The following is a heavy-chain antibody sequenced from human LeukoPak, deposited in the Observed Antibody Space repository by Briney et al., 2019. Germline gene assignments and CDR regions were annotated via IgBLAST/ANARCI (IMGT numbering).Heavy chain of an antibody. CDR1: GSSFTSYW. D-gene: IGHD4-23*01. Sequence: GESLEISCKGSGSSFTSYWIGWVRRLHGKGLEWMGIIYPGDSDTRYSPSFQGQVTISADKSISTAYLQWSSLKASDTAMYYCAKLRGYPDDAFDIWGQGTMVTVSS. CDR2: IYPGDSDT. CDR3: AKLRGYPDDAFDI. V-gene: IGHV5-51*01. J-gene: IGHJ3*02.